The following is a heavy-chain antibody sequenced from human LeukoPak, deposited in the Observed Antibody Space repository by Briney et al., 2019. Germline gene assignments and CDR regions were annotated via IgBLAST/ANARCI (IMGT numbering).Heavy chain of an antibody. CDR3: ASQTEYAGGWVDY. CDR1: GFTFSGYA. CDR2: ISGNGGST. V-gene: IGHV3-23*01. Sequence: PGGSLRLSCAASGFTFSGYAMSWVRQAPGKGLEWVSSISGNGGSTYYADSVKGRFTISRDNSKNTLYLQMNSLRAEDTAVYYCASQTEYAGGWVDYWGQGTLVTVSS. J-gene: IGHJ4*02. D-gene: IGHD6-19*01.